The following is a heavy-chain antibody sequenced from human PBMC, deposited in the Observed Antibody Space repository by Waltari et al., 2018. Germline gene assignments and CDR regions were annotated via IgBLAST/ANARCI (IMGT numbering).Heavy chain of an antibody. CDR1: GGPISRGDYY. D-gene: IGHD2-2*02. Sequence: VQLQESGPGLVKPSQTLSLTCTVSGGPISRGDYYWSWIRQPPGKGLEWIGYISYSGSTYYNPSLKSRVTISVDTSKNQFSLNLSSVTAADTAVYYCAREYCSSTSCYTIDYWGQGTLVTVSS. J-gene: IGHJ4*02. V-gene: IGHV4-30-4*08. CDR3: AREYCSSTSCYTIDY. CDR2: ISYSGST.